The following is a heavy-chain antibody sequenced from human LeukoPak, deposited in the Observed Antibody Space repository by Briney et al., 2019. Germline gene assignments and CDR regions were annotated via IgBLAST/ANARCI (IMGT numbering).Heavy chain of an antibody. D-gene: IGHD3-22*01. Sequence: GGSLRLSCAASGFTFSSYAMSWVRQAPGKGLEWVSGISGSGGSTYYADSVKGRFTISRDNSKNTLYLQMTSLRAQGTALYYCAKDQVWIVVGSFDYWGQGTLVTVSS. CDR1: GFTFSSYA. V-gene: IGHV3-23*01. CDR3: AKDQVWIVVGSFDY. J-gene: IGHJ4*02. CDR2: ISGSGGST.